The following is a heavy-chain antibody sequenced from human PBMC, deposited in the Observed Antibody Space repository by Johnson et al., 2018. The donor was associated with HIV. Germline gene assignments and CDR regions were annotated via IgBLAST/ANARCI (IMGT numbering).Heavy chain of an antibody. J-gene: IGHJ3*02. D-gene: IGHD6-13*01. CDR3: ARDRDSSSWYLAFDI. CDR2: INWNGGRT. V-gene: IGHV3-9*01. CDR1: GFTFDDYA. Sequence: VQLVESGGGLVQPGRSLKLSCAASGFTFDDYAMHWVRQTPGKGLEWVSGINWNGGRTGYADSVKGRFTISSDNAKNSQYLQMNSLRAEDTAFYYCARDRDSSSWYLAFDIWGQGTMVTVSS.